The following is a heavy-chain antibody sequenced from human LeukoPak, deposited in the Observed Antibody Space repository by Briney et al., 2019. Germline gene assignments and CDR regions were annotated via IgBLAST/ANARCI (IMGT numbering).Heavy chain of an antibody. Sequence: GGSLRLSCAASGFTFSSYAMRWVRQAPGQGLEWVSVISDSGDYTSYADSVRGRFTISRDNSRNTLYLQMISLRPEDTAVYYCAKDTSIGKYCTNGVCSPFDYWGQGTLVTVSS. CDR1: GFTFSSYA. CDR3: AKDTSIGKYCTNGVCSPFDY. V-gene: IGHV3-23*01. D-gene: IGHD2-8*01. CDR2: ISDSGDYT. J-gene: IGHJ4*02.